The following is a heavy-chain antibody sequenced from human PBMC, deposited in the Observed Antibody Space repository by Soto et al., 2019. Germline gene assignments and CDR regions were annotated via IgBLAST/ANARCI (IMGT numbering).Heavy chain of an antibody. J-gene: IGHJ6*02. CDR1: GSTFSSYG. V-gene: IGHV3-30*18. D-gene: IGHD3-10*01. Sequence: LRLSCAASGSTFSSYGMHWVRQAPGKGLEWVAVISYDGTQKFYADSVKGRFTISRDNLKNTLYLQMNSLRAEDTAVYYCAKDGASYYYYGMDVWGQGTTVTVSS. CDR2: ISYDGTQK. CDR3: AKDGASYYYYGMDV.